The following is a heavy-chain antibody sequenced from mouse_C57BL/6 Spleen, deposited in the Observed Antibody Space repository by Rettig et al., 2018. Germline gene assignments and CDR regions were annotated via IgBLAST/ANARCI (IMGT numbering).Heavy chain of an antibody. CDR3: ARYSSTMVTYYAMDY. CDR2: IWSGGST. Sequence: LGVIWSGGSTDYNAAFISRLSISKDNSKSQVFFKMNSLQADDTAIYYCARYSSTMVTYYAMDYWGQGTSVTVSS. V-gene: IGHV2-2*01. D-gene: IGHD2-2*01. J-gene: IGHJ4*01.